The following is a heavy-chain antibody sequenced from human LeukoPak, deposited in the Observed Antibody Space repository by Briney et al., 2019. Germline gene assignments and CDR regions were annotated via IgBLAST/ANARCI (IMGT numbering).Heavy chain of an antibody. Sequence: GGSLRLSCAASGFTFSSYSMNWVRQAPGKGLEWVSYISSSSSTIYYADSVRGRFTISRDNAKNSLYLQMNSLRAEDTAVYYCARDVTEDYWGQGTLVTVSS. CDR1: GFTFSSYS. D-gene: IGHD2-21*02. CDR2: ISSSSSTI. V-gene: IGHV3-48*01. CDR3: ARDVTEDY. J-gene: IGHJ4*02.